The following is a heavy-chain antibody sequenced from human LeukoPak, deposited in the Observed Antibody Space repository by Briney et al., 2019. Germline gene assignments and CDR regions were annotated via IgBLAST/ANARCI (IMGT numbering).Heavy chain of an antibody. CDR3: AKDRSMTGNNDAFDI. CDR1: GFTFSSYG. D-gene: IGHD1-20*01. Sequence: GGSLRLSCAASGFTFSSYGMHWVRQAPGKGREWVTVISYEGRNIFYADSVTGRFIISRDNSKNTLYLQMNSLRDEDTAVYYCAKDRSMTGNNDAFDIWGQGTMVTVSS. V-gene: IGHV3-30*18. CDR2: ISYEGRNI. J-gene: IGHJ3*02.